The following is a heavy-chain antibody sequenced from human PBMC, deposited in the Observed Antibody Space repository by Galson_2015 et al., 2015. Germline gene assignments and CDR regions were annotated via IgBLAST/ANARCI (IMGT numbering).Heavy chain of an antibody. CDR3: AREELPLTKGDSFEF. D-gene: IGHD1-7*01. CDR1: GDSVSSNSAA. CDR2: TYYRSKWYN. J-gene: IGHJ3*01. Sequence: CAISGDSVSSNSAAWNWIRQSPSRGLKWLGRTYYRSKWYNDYAVSVKSRITINPDTSKNQFSLQLNSVTPEDTAVYYCAREELPLTKGDSFEFRGQGTMVTVSS. V-gene: IGHV6-1*01.